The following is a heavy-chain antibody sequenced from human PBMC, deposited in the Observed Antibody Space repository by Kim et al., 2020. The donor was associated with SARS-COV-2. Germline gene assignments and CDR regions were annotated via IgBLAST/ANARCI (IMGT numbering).Heavy chain of an antibody. D-gene: IGHD3-22*01. J-gene: IGHJ4*02. V-gene: IGHV3-23*01. Sequence: KARFTISRDNPKHTLYLQINSLRADDTAVYYCAKHPYYYDRSGWAAFYFDSWGQGTLVTVSS. CDR3: AKHPYYYDRSGWAAFYFDS.